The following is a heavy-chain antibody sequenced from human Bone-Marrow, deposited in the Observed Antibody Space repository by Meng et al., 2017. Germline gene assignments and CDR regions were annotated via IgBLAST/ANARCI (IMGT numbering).Heavy chain of an antibody. V-gene: IGHV4-61*01. CDR1: GGSVSSGSYY. CDR2: IYYSGST. D-gene: IGHD3-10*01. J-gene: IGHJ5*02. CDR3: AREVSPYYYGSGSENWFDP. Sequence: GRLQGAGPGLVMPSETLSLPCTVSGGSVSSGSYYWSWIRQPPGKGLEWIGYIYYSGSTNYNPSLKSRVTISVDTSKNQFSLKLSSVTAADTAVYYCAREVSPYYYGSGSENWFDPWGQGTLVTVSS.